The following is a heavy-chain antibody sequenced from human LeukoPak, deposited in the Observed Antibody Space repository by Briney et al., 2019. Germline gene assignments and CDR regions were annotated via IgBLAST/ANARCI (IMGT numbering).Heavy chain of an antibody. Sequence: SETLSLTCSASGGSISSGSNYWSWIRQPAGTGLEWIGRIYTSGNTDYNPSLKSRVTISVDTSTNELSLKLSSVTAADTAVYYCARTGGYMVWGVQNWFDPWGQGTLVTVSS. CDR3: ARTGGYMVWGVQNWFDP. CDR2: IYTSGNT. J-gene: IGHJ5*02. CDR1: GGSISSGSNY. D-gene: IGHD3-10*01. V-gene: IGHV4-61*02.